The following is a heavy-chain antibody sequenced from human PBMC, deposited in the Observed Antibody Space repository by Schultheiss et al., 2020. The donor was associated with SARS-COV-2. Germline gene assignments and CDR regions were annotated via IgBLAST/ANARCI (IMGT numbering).Heavy chain of an antibody. V-gene: IGHV1-69*04. CDR2: IIPILGIA. J-gene: IGHJ4*02. CDR3: AREKPGIAVAGTWDY. D-gene: IGHD6-19*01. CDR1: GGTFSSYT. Sequence: VSCKASGGTFSSYTISWVRQAPGQGLEWMGRIIPILGIANYAQKFRGRVTITSDRSVSTAYMELSSLRSEDMVVYYCAREKPGIAVAGTWDYWGQGTLVTVSS.